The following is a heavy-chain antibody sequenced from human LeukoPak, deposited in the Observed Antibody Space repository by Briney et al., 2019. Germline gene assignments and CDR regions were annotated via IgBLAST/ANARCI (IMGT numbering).Heavy chain of an antibody. CDR1: GYIFIDYY. CDR2: INAGNGNT. V-gene: IGHV1-3*03. Sequence: ASVKVSCKASGYIFIDYYIHWVRQAPGQRLEWMGWINAGNGNTKYSQEFQGRVTITRDTSASTAYMELSSLRSEDMAVYYCARGRRGSSGWYYFDYWGQGTLVTVSS. D-gene: IGHD6-19*01. CDR3: ARGRRGSSGWYYFDY. J-gene: IGHJ4*02.